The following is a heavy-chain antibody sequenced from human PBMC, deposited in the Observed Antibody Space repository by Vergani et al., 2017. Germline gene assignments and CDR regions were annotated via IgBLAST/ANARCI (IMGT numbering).Heavy chain of an antibody. CDR3: ASLRSYVSSGYRRGMDV. Sequence: EVQLVESGGGLVQPGGSLRLSCAASGFTFSSYSMNWVRQAPGKGLEWVAYISSSSSTIYYADSGKGRFTSSRDNAKTSLYLQMNSLRAEDTAVYYCASLRSYVSSGYRRGMDVWGQGTTVTVSS. CDR1: GFTFSSYS. J-gene: IGHJ6*02. V-gene: IGHV3-48*04. D-gene: IGHD3-22*01. CDR2: ISSSSSTI.